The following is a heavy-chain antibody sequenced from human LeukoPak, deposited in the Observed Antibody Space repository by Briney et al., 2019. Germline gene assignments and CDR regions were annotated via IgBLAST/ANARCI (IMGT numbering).Heavy chain of an antibody. CDR3: AKFNGGSNYYYYYGMDV. CDR1: GLTFSIDG. V-gene: IGHV3-30*18. J-gene: IGHJ6*02. Sequence: GGSLRLSCAASGLTFSIDGMHWVRQAPGKGLEWVAVISYDGSNKYYADSVKGRFTISRDNSKNTLYLQMNSLRAEDTAVYYCAKFNGGSNYYYYYGMDVWGQGTTVTVSS. CDR2: ISYDGSNK. D-gene: IGHD1-26*01.